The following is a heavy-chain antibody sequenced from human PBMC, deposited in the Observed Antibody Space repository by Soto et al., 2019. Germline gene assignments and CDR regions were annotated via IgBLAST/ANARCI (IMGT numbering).Heavy chain of an antibody. V-gene: IGHV5-51*01. Sequence: GESLSLSCKGSGYNFSPYLIGWVRQMPGKGLEWMGIIFPGDSDTTYSPSFQGQVTMSVDKSMSTAYLQWSSLKASDTAMFYCARQQQLVVENYYYGMDVWGQGTTVTVSS. D-gene: IGHD6-13*01. CDR1: GYNFSPYL. CDR3: ARQQQLVVENYYYGMDV. J-gene: IGHJ6*02. CDR2: IFPGDSDT.